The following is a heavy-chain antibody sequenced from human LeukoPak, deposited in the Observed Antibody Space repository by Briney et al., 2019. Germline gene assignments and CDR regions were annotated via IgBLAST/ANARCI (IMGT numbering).Heavy chain of an antibody. J-gene: IGHJ4*02. CDR3: ARDRRGYFDY. CDR2: ISSGSTTI. CDR1: GFIFSPYN. D-gene: IGHD3-10*01. Sequence: GGSLRLSCAASGFIFSPYNMNWVRQAPGKGLEWVSFISSGSTTIYYADSVKGRFTISRDNAKNSLYLQMNSLRAEDTAVYYCARDRRGYFDYWGQGTLVTVSS. V-gene: IGHV3-48*04.